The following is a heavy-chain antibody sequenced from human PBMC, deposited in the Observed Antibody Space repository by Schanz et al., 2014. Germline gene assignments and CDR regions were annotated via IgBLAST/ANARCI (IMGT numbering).Heavy chain of an antibody. Sequence: EVQLLESGGGLIQPGGSLRLSCAASGFIFGSSVMAWVRQAPGKGLEWVSGITGASDYIDYAESVKGRFTISRDNSKNTLYLQMDSLRAEDTAVYFCAKKVPAYNPFDSWGQGTLVTVSS. CDR3: AKKVPAYNPFDS. J-gene: IGHJ4*02. D-gene: IGHD1-1*01. CDR1: GFIFGSSV. CDR2: ITGASDYI. V-gene: IGHV3-23*01.